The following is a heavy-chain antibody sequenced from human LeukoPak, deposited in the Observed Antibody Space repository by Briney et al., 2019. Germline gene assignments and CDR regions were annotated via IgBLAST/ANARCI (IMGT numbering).Heavy chain of an antibody. CDR1: GFTFSSYG. D-gene: IGHD3-10*01. Sequence: GGTLRLSCAASGFTFSSYGMSWVRQAPGKGLEWVSAISGSRGSTYYADSVKGRFTISRDNSKNTLYLQMNSLRAEDTAVYYCAKDPGQASGIWWGQGTLVTVSS. J-gene: IGHJ4*02. V-gene: IGHV3-23*01. CDR2: ISGSRGST. CDR3: AKDPGQASGIW.